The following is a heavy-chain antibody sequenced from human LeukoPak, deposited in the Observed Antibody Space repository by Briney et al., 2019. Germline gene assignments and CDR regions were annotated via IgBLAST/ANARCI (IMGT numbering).Heavy chain of an antibody. CDR1: GGTFSSYA. CDR3: ARDSGLAATDYYYGMDV. J-gene: IGHJ6*04. D-gene: IGHD6-19*01. V-gene: IGHV1-69*06. CDR2: IIPIFGTA. Sequence: ASVKVSCKASGGTFSSYAISWVRQAPGQGLEWMGGIIPIFGTANYAQKFQGRVTITADKSTSTACMELSSLRSEDTAVYYCARDSGLAATDYYYGMDVWGKGTTVTVSS.